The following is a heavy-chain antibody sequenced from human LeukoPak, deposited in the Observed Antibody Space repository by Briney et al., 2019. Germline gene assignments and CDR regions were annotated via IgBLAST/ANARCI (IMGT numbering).Heavy chain of an antibody. J-gene: IGHJ4*02. D-gene: IGHD3-10*01. V-gene: IGHV5-51*01. CDR3: ARIRMVRGVIITLDY. CDR1: GYSFTSYW. Sequence: GESLKISCKGSGYSFTSYWIGWVRQMPGKGLEWMGIIYPGDSDTRYSPSFQGQVTISADKSISTAYLQWSSLKASDTAMYYCARIRMVRGVIITLDYWGQGTLVTVSS. CDR2: IYPGDSDT.